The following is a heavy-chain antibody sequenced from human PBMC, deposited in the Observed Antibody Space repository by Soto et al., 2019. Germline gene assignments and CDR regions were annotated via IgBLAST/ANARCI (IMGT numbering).Heavy chain of an antibody. J-gene: IGHJ6*02. CDR3: AKGLDPIVVAYGMDV. CDR2: ISYDGSNK. D-gene: IGHD2-15*01. V-gene: IGHV3-30*18. Sequence: QVQLVESGGGVVQPGRSLRLSCAASGFTFSRYGMHWVRQAPGKGLEWVAVISYDGSNKYYADSVKGRFTISRDNSKNTLYLQMNRLRAEDTAVYYGAKGLDPIVVAYGMDVWGQGTTVTVSS. CDR1: GFTFSRYG.